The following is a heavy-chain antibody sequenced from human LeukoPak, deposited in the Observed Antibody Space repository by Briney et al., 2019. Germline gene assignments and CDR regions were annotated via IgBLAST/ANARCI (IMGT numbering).Heavy chain of an antibody. CDR1: GLTLSSYS. Sequence: GGTLRLSCAPSGLTLSSYSMNWVRQAPGTGLEWASAISRSSRYIYYADSAKGRFTIPRDNAKNSLYLQMNSLRGEDTAVYYCARDILLWVGELLGNHAFDIWGQGTMVTVSS. J-gene: IGHJ3*02. CDR2: ISRSSRYI. V-gene: IGHV3-21*01. CDR3: ARDILLWVGELLGNHAFDI. D-gene: IGHD3-10*01.